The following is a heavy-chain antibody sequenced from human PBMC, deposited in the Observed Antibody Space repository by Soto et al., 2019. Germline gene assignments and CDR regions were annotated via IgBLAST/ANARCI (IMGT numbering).Heavy chain of an antibody. CDR3: AKERYYDYIWGSDHFSDYVPPNY. CDR2: ISGSGSST. Sequence: EVQLLESGGGLVQPGGSLRLSCAASGFTFSSYAMSWVRQAPGKGLEWVSAISGSGSSTYYADSVKGRFTISRDNSKNTLYLQMNSLRDEETAVYYCAKERYYDYIWGSDHFSDYVPPNYWGQGTLVTVSS. D-gene: IGHD3-16*01. V-gene: IGHV3-23*01. CDR1: GFTFSSYA. J-gene: IGHJ4*02.